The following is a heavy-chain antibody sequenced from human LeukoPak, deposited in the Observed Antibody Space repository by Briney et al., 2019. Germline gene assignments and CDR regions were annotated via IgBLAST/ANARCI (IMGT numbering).Heavy chain of an antibody. CDR2: ISSSSSYI. CDR1: GFTFRSYW. D-gene: IGHD5-12*01. CDR3: ARALIGVVATIPHDY. Sequence: GGSLRLSCEASGFTFRSYWMTWVRQAPGKGLEWVSSISSSSSYIYYADSVKGRFTISRDNAKNSLYLQMNSLRAEDTAVYYCARALIGVVATIPHDYWGQGTLVTVSS. J-gene: IGHJ4*02. V-gene: IGHV3-21*01.